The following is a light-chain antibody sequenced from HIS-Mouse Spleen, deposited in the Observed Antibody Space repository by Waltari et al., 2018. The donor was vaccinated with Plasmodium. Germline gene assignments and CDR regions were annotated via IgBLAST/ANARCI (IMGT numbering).Light chain of an antibody. CDR2: QDS. CDR1: KLGDKY. Sequence: SYELTQPPSVSVSPGQTASITCSGDKLGDKYACWYQQKPGQSPVLVIYQDSKRPSGIRRRFSGSNSGNTATLTISGTQAMDEADYYCQAWDSSTAVFGGGTKLTVL. V-gene: IGLV3-1*01. CDR3: QAWDSSTAV. J-gene: IGLJ2*01.